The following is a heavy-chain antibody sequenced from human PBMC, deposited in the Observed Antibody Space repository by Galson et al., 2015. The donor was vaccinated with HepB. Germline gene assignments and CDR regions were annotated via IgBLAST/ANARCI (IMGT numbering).Heavy chain of an antibody. CDR1: GFTFDDYA. V-gene: IGHV3-9*01. D-gene: IGHD3-16*01. CDR3: AKGDYPNPLTESGGFDY. J-gene: IGHJ4*02. CDR2: ISWNSGSI. Sequence: SLRLSCAASGFTFDDYAMHWVRQAPGKGLEWVSGISWNSGSIGYADSVKGRFTISRDNARNSLYLQMNSLRAEDTALYYCAKGDYPNPLTESGGFDYWGQGTLVTVSS.